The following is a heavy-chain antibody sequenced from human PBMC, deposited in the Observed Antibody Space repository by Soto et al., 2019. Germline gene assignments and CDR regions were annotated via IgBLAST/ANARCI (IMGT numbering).Heavy chain of an antibody. CDR3: ARDPMGRYYGSGSYYFDY. D-gene: IGHD3-10*01. Sequence: QVQLVESGGGVVQPGRSLRLSCAASGFTFSSYAMHWVRQAPGKGLEWVGVISYDGSNKYYADSVKGRFTISRDNSKNTLYLQLNSLRAEDTAVYYCARDPMGRYYGSGSYYFDYWGQGTLVTVSS. CDR1: GFTFSSYA. CDR2: ISYDGSNK. V-gene: IGHV3-30-3*01. J-gene: IGHJ4*02.